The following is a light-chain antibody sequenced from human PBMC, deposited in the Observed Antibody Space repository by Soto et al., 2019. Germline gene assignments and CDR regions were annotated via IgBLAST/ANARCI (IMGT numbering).Light chain of an antibody. Sequence: EIVMTQSLATLSVSPGERATLSCRASQSVSSNLAWYQQKPGQAPRLLVYGASTSATGIPARFSGSGSGTEFTLTISSLQSEDFAVYYCQQYNNWPPFGQGTKVEIK. CDR2: GAS. V-gene: IGKV3-15*01. J-gene: IGKJ1*01. CDR3: QQYNNWPP. CDR1: QSVSSN.